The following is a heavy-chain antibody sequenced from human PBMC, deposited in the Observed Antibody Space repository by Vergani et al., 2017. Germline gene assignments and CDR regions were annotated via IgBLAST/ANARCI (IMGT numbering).Heavy chain of an antibody. J-gene: IGHJ4*02. CDR1: GFALNRHA. V-gene: IGHV3-30-3*01. CDR3: VRGRGLCAGGRCYTEAWDY. Sequence: VQLVESGGGLVQPGGSLTLSCVVSGFALNRHAMYWVRQAPGKGLEWVVGISFDGTNEYYPDLVKGRFTISRDIAKNTLYLQVRSLRLEDTGVYHCVRGRGLCAGGRCYTEAWDYWGQGTPVTVSS. D-gene: IGHD2-2*02. CDR2: ISFDGTNE.